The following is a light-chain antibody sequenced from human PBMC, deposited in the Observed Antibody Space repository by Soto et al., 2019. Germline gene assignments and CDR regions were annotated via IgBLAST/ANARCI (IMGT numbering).Light chain of an antibody. V-gene: IGKV3-20*01. CDR2: AAS. CDR3: RHYINSQWP. J-gene: IGKJ1*01. CDR1: QSVSSTY. Sequence: EIVLTQSPGTLSLSPGERATLSCRPSQSVSSTYLDWYQQKPGQAPRLLIYAASSRATGIPDRFSGGASATDFPLTISRLEPADFAVYYCRHYINSQWPFGQGTKVEIK.